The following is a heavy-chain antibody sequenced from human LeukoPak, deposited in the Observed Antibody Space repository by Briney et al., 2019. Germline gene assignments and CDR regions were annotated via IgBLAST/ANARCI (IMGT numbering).Heavy chain of an antibody. CDR1: GFTFSSYT. J-gene: IGHJ4*02. D-gene: IGHD3-3*01. CDR2: ISSSSSYK. Sequence: GGSLRLSCAASGFTFSSYTMYWVRQAPGRGLEWVPSISSSSSYKYYADSVKGRFTISRDNAKNSLYLQMNSLRAEDTAVYYCARETTTIFGVVPYYFDYWGQGTLVTVSS. V-gene: IGHV3-21*01. CDR3: ARETTTIFGVVPYYFDY.